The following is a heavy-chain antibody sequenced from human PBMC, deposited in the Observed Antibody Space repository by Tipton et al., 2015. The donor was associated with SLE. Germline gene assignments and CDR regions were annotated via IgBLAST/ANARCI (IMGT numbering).Heavy chain of an antibody. CDR1: GYTFIHKG. CDR2: ISVYNGYT. D-gene: IGHD2-15*01. V-gene: IGHV1-18*01. CDR3: ARVVVGAFDY. J-gene: IGHJ4*02. Sequence: QVQLVQSGVEVKKPGASVKVSCKASGYTFIHKGISWVRQAPGQGLEFMGWISVYNGYTNCAQKFQGRVTLTTDTSTSTAYMELRSLRSDDTAVYYCARVVVGAFDYWGQGTLVTVSS.